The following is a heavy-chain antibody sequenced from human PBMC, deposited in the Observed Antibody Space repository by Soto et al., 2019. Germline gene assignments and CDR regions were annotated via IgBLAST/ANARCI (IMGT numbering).Heavy chain of an antibody. CDR3: ARDTSSILRYFDWLPLDD. J-gene: IGHJ4*02. V-gene: IGHV3-33*01. Sequence: SLRLSCAASGFTFSNYGMHWVRQAPGKGLEWVAVICYDGNNIYYGDSVKGRFTISRDNSKNTLYLQMNSLRAEDTAVYFCARDTSSILRYFDWLPLDDWGQX. CDR2: ICYDGNNI. D-gene: IGHD3-9*01. CDR1: GFTFSNYG.